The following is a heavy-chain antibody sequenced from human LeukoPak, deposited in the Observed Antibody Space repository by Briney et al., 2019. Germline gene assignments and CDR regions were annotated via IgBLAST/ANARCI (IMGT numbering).Heavy chain of an antibody. CDR1: GGSISSYY. CDR3: ARRRNYDFWSGLLDY. Sequence: SETLSLTCTVSGGSISSYYWSWIRQPPGKGLEWIGYIYYSGSTNYNPSLKSRVTISVDTSKNQFSLKLSSVTAADTAVYYCARRRNYDFWSGLLDYWGQGTLVTVSS. D-gene: IGHD3-3*01. V-gene: IGHV4-59*01. CDR2: IYYSGST. J-gene: IGHJ4*02.